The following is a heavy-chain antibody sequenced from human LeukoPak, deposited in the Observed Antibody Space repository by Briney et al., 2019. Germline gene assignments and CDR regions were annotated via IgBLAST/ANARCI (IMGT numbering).Heavy chain of an antibody. D-gene: IGHD3-10*01. V-gene: IGHV3-66*01. CDR1: GFTVSSSY. Sequence: GGSLRLSCAASGFTVSSSYMSWVRQAPGKGLEWVSVIYRDGSTYNADSVKGRFTISRDNSKNTLYLQMNSLRAEDTAVYYCARERSQGSGSYFGSWGQGTLVTVSS. CDR3: ARERSQGSGSYFGS. J-gene: IGHJ5*01. CDR2: IYRDGST.